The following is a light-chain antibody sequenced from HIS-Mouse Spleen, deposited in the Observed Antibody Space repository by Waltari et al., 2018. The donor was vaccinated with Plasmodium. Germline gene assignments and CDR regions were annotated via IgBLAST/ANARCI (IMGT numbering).Light chain of an antibody. J-gene: IGKJ3*01. CDR2: GAS. CDR1: QSVSSN. V-gene: IGKV3-15*01. CDR3: QQYNNWSFT. Sequence: EIVMTQSPATLSVSPGERATLSCRASQSVSSNLAWYQQNPGQAPRLLLYGASTRATGSPARFSGSGAGTEFTLTISSLQSEDFAVYYCQQYNNWSFTFGPGTKVDIK.